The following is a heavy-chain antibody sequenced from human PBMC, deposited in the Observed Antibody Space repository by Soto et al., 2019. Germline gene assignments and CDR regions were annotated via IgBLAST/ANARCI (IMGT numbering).Heavy chain of an antibody. D-gene: IGHD6-19*01. Sequence: GGSLRLSCSASGFTFSSYAMHWVRQAPGKGLEYVSTISSNGGSTYYADSVKGRFTISRDNSKNTLYLQMSSLRAEDTAVYYCVTHSSGWYFDYWGQGTLVTVSS. CDR1: GFTFSSYA. CDR2: ISSNGGST. J-gene: IGHJ4*02. V-gene: IGHV3-64D*06. CDR3: VTHSSGWYFDY.